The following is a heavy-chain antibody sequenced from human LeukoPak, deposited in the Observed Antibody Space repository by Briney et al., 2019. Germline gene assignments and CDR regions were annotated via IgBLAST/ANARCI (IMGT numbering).Heavy chain of an antibody. D-gene: IGHD1-26*01. CDR3: ARGGRRISDYGMDV. CDR2: IYHSGST. V-gene: IGHV4-30-2*01. Sequence: PSETLSLTCAVSGGSISSGGYSWSWIRQPPGKGLKWIGYIYHSGSTYYNPSLKSRVTISVDRSKNQFSLKLSSVTAADTAVYYCARGGRRISDYGMDVWGKGTTVTVSS. J-gene: IGHJ6*04. CDR1: GGSISSGGYS.